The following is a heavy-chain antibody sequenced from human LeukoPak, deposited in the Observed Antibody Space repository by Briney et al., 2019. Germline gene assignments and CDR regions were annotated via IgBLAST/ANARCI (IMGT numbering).Heavy chain of an antibody. CDR1: GGSISSYY. CDR2: IYYSGST. Sequence: SETLSLTCTVSGGSISSYYWSWIRQPPGKGLEWIGYIYYSGSTDYNPSLKSRVTISVDTSKNQFSLKLSSVTAADTAVYYCARDAYYYDSSGYFRFDYWGQGTLVTVSS. V-gene: IGHV4-59*12. CDR3: ARDAYYYDSSGYFRFDY. J-gene: IGHJ4*02. D-gene: IGHD3-22*01.